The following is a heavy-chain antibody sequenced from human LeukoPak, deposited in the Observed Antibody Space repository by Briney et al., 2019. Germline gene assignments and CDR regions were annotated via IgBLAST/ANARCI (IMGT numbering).Heavy chain of an antibody. J-gene: IGHJ5*01. CDR2: IYYIGST. Sequence: PSETLSLTCSVSGGSISSGDYYWSWIRQPPGKGLEWIGYIYYIGSTYYNPSLKSRVSISGDTSKNQFSLRLTSVTATDAAAYYCARDRKFNWNDFFDSWGQGTLVTVSS. CDR1: GGSISSGDYY. CDR3: ARDRKFNWNDFFDS. D-gene: IGHD1-20*01. V-gene: IGHV4-30-4*01.